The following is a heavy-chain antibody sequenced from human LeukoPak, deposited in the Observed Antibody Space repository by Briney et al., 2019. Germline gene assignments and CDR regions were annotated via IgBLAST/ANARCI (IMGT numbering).Heavy chain of an antibody. J-gene: IGHJ4*02. Sequence: ASVKVSCKVSGYTLTELSMHWVRQAPGKGLEWMGGFDPEDGETIYAQKFQGRVTMTEGTSTDTAYMELSSLRSEDTAVYYCARGRRITIFGVVGRPHTTDYWGQGTLVTVSS. CDR2: FDPEDGET. CDR1: GYTLTELS. CDR3: ARGRRITIFGVVGRPHTTDY. V-gene: IGHV1-24*01. D-gene: IGHD3-3*01.